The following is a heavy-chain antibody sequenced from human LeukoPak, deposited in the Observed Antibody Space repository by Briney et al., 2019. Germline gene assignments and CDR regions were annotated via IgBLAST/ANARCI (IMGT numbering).Heavy chain of an antibody. CDR1: GFTFSRYH. Sequence: GGSLRLSCTVSGFTFSRYHMNWVRQAPGKGLEWVSYITSSSSTIYYADSVRGRFTISRDNPNNSLYLQMNSLRAEDTAVYYCARGSESHRLHNTQNNWFDPWGQGTLVTVSS. CDR2: ITSSSSTI. J-gene: IGHJ5*02. D-gene: IGHD6-25*01. V-gene: IGHV3-48*04. CDR3: ARGSESHRLHNTQNNWFDP.